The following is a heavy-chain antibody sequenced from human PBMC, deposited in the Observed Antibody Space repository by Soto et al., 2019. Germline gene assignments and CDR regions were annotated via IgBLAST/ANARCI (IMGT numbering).Heavy chain of an antibody. D-gene: IGHD3-10*01. CDR3: VRGVRCCGWVKTYQFGMDV. J-gene: IGHJ6*02. Sequence: ASVKVSCTASGYTLTSYDINWVRQATGQGPEWMGWMNPNTGSTGYAQKFQGRVTMTRNTAIGTAYMELNSLTSEDTAVYYCVRGVRCCGWVKTYQFGMDVSGQ. V-gene: IGHV1-8*01. CDR2: MNPNTGST. CDR1: GYTLTSYD.